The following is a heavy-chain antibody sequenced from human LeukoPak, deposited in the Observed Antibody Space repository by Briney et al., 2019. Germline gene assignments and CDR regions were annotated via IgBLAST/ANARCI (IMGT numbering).Heavy chain of an antibody. V-gene: IGHV4-31*09. CDR1: GGSISSGGYY. Sequence: SETLSLTCTVSGGSISSGGYYWSWIRQHPGKGLEWIGYIYYSGSTYYNPSLKSRVILSLDKSANQFSLNLSSVTAADTAVYYCARFSPRAMGNYLDFWGQGTLVTVSS. CDR2: IYYSGST. D-gene: IGHD7-27*01. J-gene: IGHJ4*02. CDR3: ARFSPRAMGNYLDF.